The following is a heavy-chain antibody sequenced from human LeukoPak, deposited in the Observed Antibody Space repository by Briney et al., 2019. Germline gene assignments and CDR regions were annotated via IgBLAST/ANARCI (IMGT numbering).Heavy chain of an antibody. V-gene: IGHV3-33*01. Sequence: HPGGSLRLSCAASGFTFSSYGMHWVRQAPGKGLEWVAVIWYDGSNKYYADSVKGRFTISRDNSKNTLYLQMNSLRAEDTAVYYCARDSDHSNGMDVWGQGTTVTVSS. CDR3: ARDSDHSNGMDV. CDR2: IWYDGSNK. CDR1: GFTFSSYG. J-gene: IGHJ6*02.